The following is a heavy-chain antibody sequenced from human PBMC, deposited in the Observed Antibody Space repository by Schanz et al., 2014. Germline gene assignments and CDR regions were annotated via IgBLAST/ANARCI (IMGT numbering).Heavy chain of an antibody. Sequence: QVQLVQSEAEVKKPGSSVKVSCKASGGTFSSYTISWVRQALGQGLEWMGRIIPILGIANYAQNFQGRVTITADKSTFTAYMDVSSLRSEDTDVYYCASSGAGYSSSWDFDYWGQGTLVTVSS. D-gene: IGHD6-13*01. CDR3: ASSGAGYSSSWDFDY. CDR1: GGTFSSYT. CDR2: IIPILGIA. V-gene: IGHV1-69*02. J-gene: IGHJ4*02.